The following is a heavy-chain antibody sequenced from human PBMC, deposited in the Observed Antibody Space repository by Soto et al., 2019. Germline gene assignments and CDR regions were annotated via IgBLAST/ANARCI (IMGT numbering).Heavy chain of an antibody. CDR3: ARNKGGTGDFDF. CDR2: MTPNTGNT. Sequence: QVQLVQSGAEAKKPGASVKVPCKASGYTFTSFDINWVRQATGQGLEWLVWMTPNTGNTGYAQKFQGRITMTRDTSTSTAYMELNSLTYEDSAVYYCARNKGGTGDFDFWGHGTLVTVSS. V-gene: IGHV1-8*01. J-gene: IGHJ4*01. D-gene: IGHD3-16*01. CDR1: GYTFTSFD.